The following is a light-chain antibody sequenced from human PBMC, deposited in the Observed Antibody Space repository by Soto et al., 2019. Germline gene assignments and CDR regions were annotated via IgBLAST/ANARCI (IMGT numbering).Light chain of an antibody. CDR1: DSNIGSNY. V-gene: IGLV1-47*01. J-gene: IGLJ1*01. CDR3: AARDDRLNGNL. CDR2: RNV. Sequence: QSVLTQPPSASGTPGQAVSISCSGSDSNIGSNYVYWYQQVPGMAPKLLIFRNVQRPSGVPDRFSGFKSGTSASLGISGLRPEDEAFYYCAARDDRLNGNLFGTGTKLTVL.